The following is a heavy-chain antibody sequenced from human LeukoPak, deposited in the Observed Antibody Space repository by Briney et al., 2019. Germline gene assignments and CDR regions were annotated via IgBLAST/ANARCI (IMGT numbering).Heavy chain of an antibody. V-gene: IGHV4-59*01. D-gene: IGHD1-7*01. J-gene: IGHJ4*02. Sequence: PSETLSLTCTVSGGSISSYYWSWIRQPPGKGLEWIGYIYYSGSTNYNPSLKSRVTISVDTSKNQFSLKLSSVTAADTALYYCARDWELGYWGQGTLVTVSS. CDR2: IYYSGST. CDR3: ARDWELGY. CDR1: GGSISSYY.